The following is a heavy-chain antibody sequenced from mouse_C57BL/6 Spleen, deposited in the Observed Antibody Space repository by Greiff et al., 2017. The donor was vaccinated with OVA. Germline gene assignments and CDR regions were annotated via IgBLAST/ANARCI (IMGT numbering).Heavy chain of an antibody. D-gene: IGHD2-3*01. CDR3: ARQDDGYSLYAMDY. CDR2: IWSDGST. CDR1: GFSLTSYG. Sequence: QVQLQQSGPGLVAPSQSLSITCTVSGFSLTSYGVHWVRQPPGKGLEWLVVIWSDGSTTYNSALKSRLSISKDNSKSQVFLKMNSLQTDDTAMYYCARQDDGYSLYAMDYWGQGTSVTVSS. J-gene: IGHJ4*01. V-gene: IGHV2-6-1*01.